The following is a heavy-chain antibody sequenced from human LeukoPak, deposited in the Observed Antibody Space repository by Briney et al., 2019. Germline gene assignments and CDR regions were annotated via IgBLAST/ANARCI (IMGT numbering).Heavy chain of an antibody. Sequence: PGGSLRLSCAASGFTFSSYGMHWVRQAPGKGLEWVAVISYDGSNKYYADSVKARFTISRDNSKNTVCLEMSSLRAEDTAVYYCVREVSAWPKNWFDPWGQGTLVTVSS. J-gene: IGHJ5*02. V-gene: IGHV3-30*03. CDR2: ISYDGSNK. D-gene: IGHD3-3*01. CDR3: VREVSAWPKNWFDP. CDR1: GFTFSSYG.